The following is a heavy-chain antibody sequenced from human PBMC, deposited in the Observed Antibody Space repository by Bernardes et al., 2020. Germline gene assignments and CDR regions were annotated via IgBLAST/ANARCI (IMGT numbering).Heavy chain of an antibody. J-gene: IGHJ4*02. CDR2: IKSKTDGGTT. CDR3: TTDGSWVVAALEQWGLLRY. CDR1: GFTFSNAW. V-gene: IGHV3-15*01. Sequence: GGSLRLSCAASGFTFSNAWMSWVRQAPGKGLEWVGRIKSKTDGGTTDYAAPVKGRFTISRDDSKNTLYLQMNSLKTEDTAVYYCTTDGSWVVAALEQWGLLRYWGQGTLVTVSS. D-gene: IGHD2-15*01.